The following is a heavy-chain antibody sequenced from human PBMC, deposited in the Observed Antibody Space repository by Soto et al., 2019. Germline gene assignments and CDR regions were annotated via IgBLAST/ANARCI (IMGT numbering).Heavy chain of an antibody. D-gene: IGHD2-15*01. CDR3: ARERESGYCSGGSCYRDYYGMDV. CDR2: IYYSGST. V-gene: IGHV4-59*01. J-gene: IGHJ6*02. CDR1: GGSISSYY. Sequence: ASETLSLTCTVSGGSISSYYWSWIRQPPGKGLEWIGYIYYSGSTNYNPSLKSRVTISVDTSKNQFSLKLSSVTAADTAVYYCARERESGYCSGGSCYRDYYGMDVWGQGTTVTVSS.